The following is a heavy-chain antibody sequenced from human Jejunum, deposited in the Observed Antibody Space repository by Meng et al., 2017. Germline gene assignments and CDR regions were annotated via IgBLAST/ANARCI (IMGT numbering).Heavy chain of an antibody. CDR3: AKGGGYSYGFVDF. J-gene: IGHJ4*02. V-gene: IGHV3-23*01. Sequence: GSLRLSCAASGFSFSIYAMNWVRQAPGKGLEWVSTITNSGGTIYYADSVKGRFTISRDNSENMLYLQMNSLRAEDTAVYYCAKGGGYSYGFVDFWGQGTLVTVSS. CDR1: GFSFSIYA. D-gene: IGHD5-18*01. CDR2: ITNSGGTI.